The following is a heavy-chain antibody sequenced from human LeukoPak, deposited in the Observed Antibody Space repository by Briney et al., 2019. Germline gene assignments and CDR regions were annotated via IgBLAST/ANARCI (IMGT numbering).Heavy chain of an antibody. CDR1: GYTFTSYH. V-gene: IGHV1-46*01. CDR2: INPSGGTT. D-gene: IGHD2-15*01. Sequence: ASVKVSCKASGYTFTSYHMHWVRQAPGQGLEWMGIINPSGGTTNYAQKFRGRVTMTRDMSTSTVYMELSSLRSEDTAVYYCARERTQLGYCSGGSCLSPLDYWGQGTLVTVSS. J-gene: IGHJ4*02. CDR3: ARERTQLGYCSGGSCLSPLDY.